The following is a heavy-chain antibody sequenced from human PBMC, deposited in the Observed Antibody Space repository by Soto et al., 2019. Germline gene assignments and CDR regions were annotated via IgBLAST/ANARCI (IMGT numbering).Heavy chain of an antibody. CDR2: INPNSGGT. V-gene: IGHV1-2*04. CDR1: GYTFTGYY. Sequence: ASVKVSCKASGYTFTGYYMHWVRQAPGQGLEWMGWINPNSGGTNYAQKFQGWVTMTRDTSISTAYMELSRLRSDDTAVYYCGRGTPRGTIFGYRDVWGKGTRVTSSS. CDR3: GRGTPRGTIFGYRDV. D-gene: IGHD3-3*01. J-gene: IGHJ6*03.